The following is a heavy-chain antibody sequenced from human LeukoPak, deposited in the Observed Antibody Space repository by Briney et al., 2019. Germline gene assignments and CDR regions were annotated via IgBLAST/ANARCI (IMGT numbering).Heavy chain of an antibody. J-gene: IGHJ2*01. CDR1: GGSISSYY. V-gene: IGHV4-59*01. CDR2: IYYSGST. Sequence: SETLSLTCTVSGGSISSYYWSWIRQPPGKGLEWIGYIYYSGSTNYNPSLKCRVTISVDTSKNQFSLKLSSVTAADTAVYYCARAGWLQSKRIQHWYFDLWGRGTLVTVSS. CDR3: ARAGWLQSKRIQHWYFDL. D-gene: IGHD5-24*01.